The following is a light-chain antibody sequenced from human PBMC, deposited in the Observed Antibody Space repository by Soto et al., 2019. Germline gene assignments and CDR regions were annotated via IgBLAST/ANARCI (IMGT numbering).Light chain of an antibody. CDR1: QSISSY. Sequence: DIQMTQSPSSLSASVGDRVTITCRASQSISSYLNWYQQKPGNAPKLLIYAASSLRSGVPSRFSGGESGTEFTLTISSLQPEDFATYYCQQSYSTPYTFGQGTKLEIK. CDR2: AAS. V-gene: IGKV1-39*01. CDR3: QQSYSTPYT. J-gene: IGKJ2*01.